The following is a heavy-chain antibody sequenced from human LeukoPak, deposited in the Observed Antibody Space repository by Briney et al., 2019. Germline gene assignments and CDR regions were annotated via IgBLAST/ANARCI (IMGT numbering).Heavy chain of an antibody. J-gene: IGHJ4*02. CDR2: IYYSGST. D-gene: IGHD6-19*01. V-gene: IGHV4-39*07. CDR3: ARDLAVVGFFDY. CDR1: GGSISSSSYY. Sequence: SETLSLTCTVSGGSISSSSYYWGWIRQPPGKGLEWIGCIYYSGSTYYNPSLKSRVTISVDTSKNQFSLKLSSVTAADTAVYYCARDLAVVGFFDYWGQGTLVTVSS.